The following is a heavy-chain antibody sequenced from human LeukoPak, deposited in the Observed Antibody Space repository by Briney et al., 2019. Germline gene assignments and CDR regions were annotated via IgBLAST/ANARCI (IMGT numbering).Heavy chain of an antibody. D-gene: IGHD3-10*01. Sequence: GGSLRLSCAASGFTFSSYAMSWVRQAPGKGLEWVSAISGSGGSTYYADSVKGRFTISRDNSKNTLYLQMNSLRAEDTAVYYCAKREAMVRGVIPLDYWGQGTLVTVSS. J-gene: IGHJ4*02. V-gene: IGHV3-23*01. CDR1: GFTFSSYA. CDR2: ISGSGGST. CDR3: AKREAMVRGVIPLDY.